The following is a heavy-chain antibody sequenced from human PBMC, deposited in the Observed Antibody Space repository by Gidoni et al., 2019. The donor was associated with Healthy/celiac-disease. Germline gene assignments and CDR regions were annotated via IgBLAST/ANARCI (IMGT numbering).Heavy chain of an antibody. Sequence: QVQLVQSGAEVKKPGASVTVSCKASGYTFTGYYMHWVRQAPGQGLEWMGWINPNSGGTNYAQKFQGRVTMTRDTSISTAYMELSRLRSDDTAVYYCARYYYGSGSSLPHDAFDIWGQGTMVTVSS. CDR1: GYTFTGYY. CDR3: ARYYYGSGSSLPHDAFDI. J-gene: IGHJ3*02. CDR2: INPNSGGT. D-gene: IGHD3-10*01. V-gene: IGHV1-2*02.